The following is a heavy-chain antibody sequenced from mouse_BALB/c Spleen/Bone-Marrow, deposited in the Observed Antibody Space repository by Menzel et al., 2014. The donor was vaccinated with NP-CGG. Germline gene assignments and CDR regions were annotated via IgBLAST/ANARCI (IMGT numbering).Heavy chain of an antibody. CDR2: IDPASGNT. D-gene: IGHD1-2*01. V-gene: IGHV14-3*02. Sequence: VQLKESGAELVKPGASVKLSCTVSGFNIRDTYMHWVKQRPEQGLEWNGRIDPASGNTKYDPKFQGKATITADTSSNTAYLQLSSLTSEDTAVYYCASATTATFYAMDYWGQGTSVTVSS. CDR1: GFNIRDTY. CDR3: ASATTATFYAMDY. J-gene: IGHJ4*01.